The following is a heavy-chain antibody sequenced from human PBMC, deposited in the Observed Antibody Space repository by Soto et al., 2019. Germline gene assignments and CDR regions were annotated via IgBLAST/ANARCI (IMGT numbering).Heavy chain of an antibody. D-gene: IGHD3-22*01. J-gene: IGHJ4*02. CDR3: ARGGDSSGYYPYFDY. Sequence: SVKVSCKASGGTFSSYAISWVRQAPGQGLEWMGGIIPIFGTANYAQKFQGRVTITADESTSTAYMELSSLRSEDTAVYYCARGGDSSGYYPYFDYWGQGTLVTVSS. V-gene: IGHV1-69*13. CDR2: IIPIFGTA. CDR1: GGTFSSYA.